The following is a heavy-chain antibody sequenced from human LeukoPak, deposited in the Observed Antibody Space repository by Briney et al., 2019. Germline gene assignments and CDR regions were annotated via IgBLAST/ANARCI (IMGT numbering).Heavy chain of an antibody. D-gene: IGHD6-13*01. Sequence: PGGSLRLSCAASGFTFSSYSMNWVRQAPGKGLEWVSSISSSSSYIYYADSVKGRFTISRDNAKNSLYLQMNSLRAEDTAVYYCARDVRIAAAGTGGTNWFDPWGQGTLVTVSS. CDR3: ARDVRIAAAGTGGTNWFDP. CDR2: ISSSSSYI. J-gene: IGHJ5*02. CDR1: GFTFSSYS. V-gene: IGHV3-21*01.